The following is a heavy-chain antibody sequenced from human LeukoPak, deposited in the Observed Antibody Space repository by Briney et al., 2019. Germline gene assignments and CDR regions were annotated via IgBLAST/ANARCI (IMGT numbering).Heavy chain of an antibody. CDR1: DFSLSTPGMG. CDR3: AHLVVTIDWRSYFDY. Sequence: ESGPTLVKPTQTLTLTCTFSDFSLSTPGMGVAWIRQPPRKAPERLVMISYNDDKRYSPSLRSRLTITKDTSKNQVVLTMTNVDVVNTATYYCAHLVVTIDWRSYFDYWGQGILVTVSS. V-gene: IGHV2-5*01. J-gene: IGHJ4*02. CDR2: ISYNDDK. D-gene: IGHD3-9*01.